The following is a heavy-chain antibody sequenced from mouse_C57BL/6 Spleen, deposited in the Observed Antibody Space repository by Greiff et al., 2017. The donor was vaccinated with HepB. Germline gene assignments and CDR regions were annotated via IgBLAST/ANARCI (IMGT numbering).Heavy chain of an antibody. CDR3: ARRGMVTRGYYFDY. Sequence: VKLQESGPELVKPGASVKISCKASGYAFSSSWMNWVKQRPGKGLEWIGRIYPGDGDTNYNGKFKGKATLTADKSSSTAYMQLSSLTSEDSAVYFCARRGMVTRGYYFDYWGQGTTLTVSS. V-gene: IGHV1-82*01. CDR1: GYAFSSSW. J-gene: IGHJ2*01. D-gene: IGHD2-2*01. CDR2: IYPGDGDT.